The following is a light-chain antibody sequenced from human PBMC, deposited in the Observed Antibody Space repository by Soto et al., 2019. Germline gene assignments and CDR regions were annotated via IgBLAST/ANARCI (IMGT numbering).Light chain of an antibody. CDR1: SSNIGSNT. CDR2: SNN. CDR3: AAWGASLNGWV. Sequence: QSVLTQPPSASGTPGQRVTIPCSGSSSNIGSNTVSWYQQLPGTAPKLLIYSNNQRPSGVPDRFSGSKSGTSASLAISGLQSEDEADYYCAAWGASLNGWVFGGGTKLTVL. J-gene: IGLJ3*02. V-gene: IGLV1-44*01.